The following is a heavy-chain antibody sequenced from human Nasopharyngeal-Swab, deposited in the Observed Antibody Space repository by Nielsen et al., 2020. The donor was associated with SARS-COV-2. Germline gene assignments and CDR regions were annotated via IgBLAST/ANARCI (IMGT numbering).Heavy chain of an antibody. Sequence: GESLKISCAASGFIFCASAIHWVRQASGKGLEWGGRIGDKDHNYATTYGASVQGRFTISRDDSKNTAFLQMDSLKTEDTALYYCTTDFYFDYWGQGTLVTVSS. J-gene: IGHJ4*02. V-gene: IGHV3-73*01. CDR3: TTDFYFDY. CDR1: GFIFCASA. CDR2: IGDKDHNYAT.